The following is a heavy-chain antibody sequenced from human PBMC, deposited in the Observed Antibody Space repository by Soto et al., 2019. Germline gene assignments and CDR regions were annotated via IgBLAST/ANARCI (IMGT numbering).Heavy chain of an antibody. CDR2: ISSSGSTI. CDR1: GFTFSSYE. V-gene: IGHV3-48*03. D-gene: IGHD1-7*01. Sequence: GGSLRLSCAASGFTFSSYEMNWVRQAPGKGLEWVSYISSSGSTIYYADSVKGRFTTSRDNAKNSLYLQMNSLRAEDTAVYYCARVAQGDNWNWNVRLYYYGMDVWGQGTTVTRLL. J-gene: IGHJ6*02. CDR3: ARVAQGDNWNWNVRLYYYGMDV.